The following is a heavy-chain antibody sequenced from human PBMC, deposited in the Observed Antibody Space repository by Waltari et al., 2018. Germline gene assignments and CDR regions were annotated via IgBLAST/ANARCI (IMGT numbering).Heavy chain of an antibody. D-gene: IGHD2-15*01. Sequence: QVQLQESGPGLVKPSETLSLTCTVSGGSISSYYWSWLRQPAGKGLEWIGRIYTSGSTNYNPSLKSRVTMSVDTSKNQFSLKLSSVTAADTAVYYCAGNLYCSGGSCYGEGVDYWGQGTLVTVSS. CDR2: IYTSGST. V-gene: IGHV4-4*07. J-gene: IGHJ4*02. CDR1: GGSISSYY. CDR3: AGNLYCSGGSCYGEGVDY.